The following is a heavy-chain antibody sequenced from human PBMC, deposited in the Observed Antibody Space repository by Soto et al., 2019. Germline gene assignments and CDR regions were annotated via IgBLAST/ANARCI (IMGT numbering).Heavy chain of an antibody. CDR3: AVGLAAAGPFDY. V-gene: IGHV3-23*01. D-gene: IGHD6-13*01. J-gene: IGHJ4*02. CDR2: VSGSGGTP. Sequence: EVQLLESGGALRQPGGSLRLSCAASGFIFSRSAMSWVRQAPGKGLEWVSLVSGSGGTPYYADSVKGRFTISRDNSKNSLYLPMHSLRAEDTAIYYCAVGLAAAGPFDYWGQGTLVSVSS. CDR1: GFIFSRSA.